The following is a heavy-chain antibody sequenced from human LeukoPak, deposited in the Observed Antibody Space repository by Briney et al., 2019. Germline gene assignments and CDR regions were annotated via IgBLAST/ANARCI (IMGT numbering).Heavy chain of an antibody. CDR2: ISSSSSYI. J-gene: IGHJ4*02. V-gene: IGHV3-21*01. CDR1: GFTLSSYA. D-gene: IGHD3-10*02. Sequence: GGSLRLSCAASGFTLSSYAMSWVRQAPGKGLEWVSFISSSSSYIYYADSLKGRFTISRDNAKNSLYLQMNSLRAEDTAVYYCARGTMFPYYFDYWGQGTLVTVSS. CDR3: ARGTMFPYYFDY.